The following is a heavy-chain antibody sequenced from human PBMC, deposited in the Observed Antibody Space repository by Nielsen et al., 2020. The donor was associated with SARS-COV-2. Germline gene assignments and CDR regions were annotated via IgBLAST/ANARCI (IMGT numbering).Heavy chain of an antibody. Sequence: GESLKISCAASGFTFSSYWMSWVRQAPGKGLEWVAVIWYDGSNKYYADSVKGRFTISRDNSKNTLYLQMNSLRAEDTAVYYCARDPARNYLDYWGQGTLVTVSS. CDR2: IWYDGSNK. J-gene: IGHJ4*02. CDR1: GFTFSSYW. V-gene: IGHV3-33*08. CDR3: ARDPARNYLDY.